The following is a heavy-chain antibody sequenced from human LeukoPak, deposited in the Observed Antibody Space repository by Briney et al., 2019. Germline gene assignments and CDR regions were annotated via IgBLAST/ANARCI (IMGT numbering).Heavy chain of an antibody. CDR1: GGSISSGGSY. CDR2: ISYGGNT. V-gene: IGHV4-31*03. Sequence: SETLSLTCTVSGGSISSGGSYWSWIRQHPGRGLEWLGYISYGGNTYYNPFLKSRAAMSLDTSKNQFSLKLTSVTAADTAVYYCAGRSSGSTWYFDSWGQGTLVTVSP. D-gene: IGHD6-6*01. CDR3: AGRSSGSTWYFDS. J-gene: IGHJ4*02.